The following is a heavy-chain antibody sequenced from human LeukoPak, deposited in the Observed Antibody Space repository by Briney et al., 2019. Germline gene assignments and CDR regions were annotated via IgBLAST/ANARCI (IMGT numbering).Heavy chain of an antibody. D-gene: IGHD3-10*01. CDR1: GSTFSSYS. CDR2: ISSSSSYI. V-gene: IGHV3-21*01. Sequence: GGSLRLSCAASGSTFSSYSMNWVRQAPGKGLEWVSSISSSSSYIYYADSVKGRFTISRDNAKNSLYLQMNSLRAEDTAVYYCARDGRGSYGSGAFDIWGQGTMVTVSS. CDR3: ARDGRGSYGSGAFDI. J-gene: IGHJ3*02.